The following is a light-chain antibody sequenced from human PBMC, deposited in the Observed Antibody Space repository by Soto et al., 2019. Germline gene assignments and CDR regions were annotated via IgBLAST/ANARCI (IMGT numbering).Light chain of an antibody. CDR3: SSYTSSSTRV. J-gene: IGLJ2*01. V-gene: IGLV2-14*01. CDR1: SSDIGGYNY. Sequence: QSVLTQPASVSGSPGQSITISCTGTSSDIGGYNYVSWYQQHPGKAPKLMIYGVSDRPSGVSTRFSGSRSGNTASPTISGLQAEDEADYYCSSYTSSSTRVFGGGTKVTVL. CDR2: GVS.